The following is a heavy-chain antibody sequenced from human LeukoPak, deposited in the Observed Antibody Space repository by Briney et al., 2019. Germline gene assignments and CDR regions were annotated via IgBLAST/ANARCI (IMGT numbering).Heavy chain of an antibody. CDR3: AKTQGYYDA. D-gene: IGHD2-15*01. CDR1: GFTFSNYA. CDR2: IWGTDDKT. Sequence: GGSLRLSCVASGFTFSNYAMSWVRQAPGKGLELVSGIWGTDDKTVYGDAVKGRFTISRDNSKDTLYLQMNSLRADDTAVYYCAKTQGYYDAWGQGALVTVSS. J-gene: IGHJ5*02. V-gene: IGHV3-23*01.